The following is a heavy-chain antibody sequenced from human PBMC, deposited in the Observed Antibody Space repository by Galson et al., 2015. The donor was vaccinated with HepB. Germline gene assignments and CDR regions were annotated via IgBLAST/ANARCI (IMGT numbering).Heavy chain of an antibody. V-gene: IGHV3-43*01. Sequence: SLRLSCAASGFTFYEFNMHWVRQVPGKGLEWVSVINWDGDSSHYGDSVKGRFTISRDNAKNSLYLQMNFLRAEDTAVYYCAREFTYYYDTRGQPFGYWGQGTLVTVSS. CDR2: INWDGDSS. CDR1: GFTFYEFN. J-gene: IGHJ4*02. D-gene: IGHD3-22*01. CDR3: AREFTYYYDTRGQPFGY.